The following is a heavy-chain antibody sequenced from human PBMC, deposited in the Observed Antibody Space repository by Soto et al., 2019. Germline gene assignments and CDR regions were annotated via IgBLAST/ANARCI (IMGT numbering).Heavy chain of an antibody. CDR2: ISTYNGNT. J-gene: IGHJ4*02. CDR1: GYSFTTYG. V-gene: IGHV1-18*01. Sequence: QVQLVQSGVEVEKPGASVKVSCKTSGYSFTTYGISWVRQAPGQGLDWMGWISTYNGNTTYTQRLQGRVTMTTDTTTSTAYMELRSLTSDDTAVYYCARGPTDYHVNSGNYFLDYWGQGNLVTVSS. D-gene: IGHD3-22*01. CDR3: ARGPTDYHVNSGNYFLDY.